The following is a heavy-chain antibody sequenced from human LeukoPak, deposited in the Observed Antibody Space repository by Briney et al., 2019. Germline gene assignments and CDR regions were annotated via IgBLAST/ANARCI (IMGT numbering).Heavy chain of an antibody. J-gene: IGHJ3*01. V-gene: IGHV4-30-2*01. CDR1: GGSISSGGYY. Sequence: ASETLSLTCTVSGGSISSGGYYWSWIRQPPGKGLEWIGYIYHSGSTYYNPSLKSRVTISVDTSKNQFSLKLSSVTAADTAVYYCARGSSPYYDFWSGLRGAFDVWGQGTMVTVSS. CDR3: ARGSSPYYDFWSGLRGAFDV. D-gene: IGHD3-3*01. CDR2: IYHSGST.